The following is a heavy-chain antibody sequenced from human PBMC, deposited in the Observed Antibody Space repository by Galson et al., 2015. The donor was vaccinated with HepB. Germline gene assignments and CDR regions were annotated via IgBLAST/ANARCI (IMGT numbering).Heavy chain of an antibody. CDR3: ARDGDTSGHYGIFDY. CDR2: IWYHGRDQ. Sequence: SLRLSCAASGFTFSSYGIHWVRQAPGKGLEWVSVIWYHGRDQYYADSVTGRFTVSRDQSKNTVYLQVNSLRAEDTGLYFCARDGDTSGHYGIFDYWGQGALVTVSS. V-gene: IGHV3-33*01. J-gene: IGHJ4*02. D-gene: IGHD3-22*01. CDR1: GFTFSSYG.